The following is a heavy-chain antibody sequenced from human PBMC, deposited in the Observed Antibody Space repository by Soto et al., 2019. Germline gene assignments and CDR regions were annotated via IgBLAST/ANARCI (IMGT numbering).Heavy chain of an antibody. V-gene: IGHV1-18*04. CDR2: ISPYNDNT. J-gene: IGHJ6*02. CDR3: AKDKRPTFYYCGMDV. Sequence: ASVKVSCKASGYTFTIYGVNWVRQAPGQGLEWMGWISPYNDNTNYARRFQGRVTLTTDTSANTAYMELRSLTFDDTAIYYCAKDKRPTFYYCGMDVWGQGTTVTASS. CDR1: GYTFTIYG.